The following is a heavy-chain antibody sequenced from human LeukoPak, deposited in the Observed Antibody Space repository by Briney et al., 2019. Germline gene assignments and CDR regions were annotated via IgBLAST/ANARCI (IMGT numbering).Heavy chain of an antibody. V-gene: IGHV3-30*18. Sequence: GGSLRLSCAASGFTFSSYGMHWVRQAPGKGLEWVAVISYDGSNKYYADSVKGRFIISRDNSKNTLYLQMNSLRAEDTAVYYCAKDRTALFDYWGQGTLVTVSS. CDR2: ISYDGSNK. CDR1: GFTFSSYG. CDR3: AKDRTALFDY. D-gene: IGHD2-21*02. J-gene: IGHJ4*02.